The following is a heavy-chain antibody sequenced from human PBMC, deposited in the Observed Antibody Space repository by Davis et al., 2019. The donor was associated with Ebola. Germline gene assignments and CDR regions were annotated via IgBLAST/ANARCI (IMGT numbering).Heavy chain of an antibody. CDR3: ARASPLDGYIFRWAFDI. J-gene: IGHJ3*02. D-gene: IGHD5-24*01. Sequence: GGSLRLSCAASGFTFSSYGMHWVRQAPGKGLEWVAVIWYDGSNKYYADSVKGRFTISRDNSKNTLYLQMNSLRAEDTAVYYCARASPLDGYIFRWAFDIWGQGTMVTVSS. CDR1: GFTFSSYG. V-gene: IGHV3-33*01. CDR2: IWYDGSNK.